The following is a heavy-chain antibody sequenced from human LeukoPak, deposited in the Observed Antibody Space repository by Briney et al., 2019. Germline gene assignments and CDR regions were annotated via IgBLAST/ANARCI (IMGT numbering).Heavy chain of an antibody. Sequence: GGSLRLSCAASRFAFSGYGMTWVRQAPGKGLEWVSTINPSGATTYYADSVKGRFTISRDNTKNTLFLQMNSLRAEDTAIYYCVKRKDRQYFDYWGQGTLVTVSS. CDR1: RFAFSGYG. V-gene: IGHV3-23*01. J-gene: IGHJ4*02. CDR3: VKRKDRQYFDY. CDR2: INPSGATT. D-gene: IGHD3-16*02.